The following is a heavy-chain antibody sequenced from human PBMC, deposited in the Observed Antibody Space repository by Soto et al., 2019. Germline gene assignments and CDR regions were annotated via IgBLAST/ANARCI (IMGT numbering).Heavy chain of an antibody. CDR1: GLTLSSYG. CDR3: AGCSRDTSGYYDFEY. V-gene: IGHV3-21*02. CDR2: ISAITNYK. D-gene: IGHD3-22*01. J-gene: IGHJ4*02. Sequence: EVQLVESGGGLVKPGGSLRLSCAGSGLTLSSYGMSWVRQAPGKGLEWVSSISAITNYKYSADSLKGRFTISRDNAKNSMYLQMNSLRAEDTAVYYCAGCSRDTSGYYDFEYWGQGTLVTVSS.